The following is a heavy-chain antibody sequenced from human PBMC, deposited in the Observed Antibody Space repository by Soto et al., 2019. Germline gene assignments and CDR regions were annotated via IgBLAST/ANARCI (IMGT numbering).Heavy chain of an antibody. CDR2: ISYDGSNK. CDR1: GFTFSSYG. J-gene: IGHJ6*02. V-gene: IGHV3-33*05. CDR3: ARASLLSSGMDV. D-gene: IGHD3-10*01. Sequence: GGSLRLSCAASGFTFSSYGMYWVRQVPGKGLDWVAVISYDGSNKDYADSVKGRFTISRDNSKNTLYLQMNSLRAEDTAVYYCARASLLSSGMDVWGQGTTVTVSS.